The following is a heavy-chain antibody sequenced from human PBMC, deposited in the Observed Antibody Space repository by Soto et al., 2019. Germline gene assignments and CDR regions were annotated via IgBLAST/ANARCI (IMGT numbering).Heavy chain of an antibody. CDR1: GFTLSRVW. J-gene: IGHJ3*01. CDR2: IKFDGSQR. CDR3: VRDAVYSDGDLWYGGYDL. V-gene: IGHV3-7*01. D-gene: IGHD2-21*01. Sequence: GGSLRLSCAASGFTLSRVWMHWVRQAPGKGLEWVAHIKFDGSQRSYVDSVKGRFTISRDNAGNSLHLQMDSLRAEDTAVYFCVRDAVYSDGDLWYGGYDLWGQGTMVTVSS.